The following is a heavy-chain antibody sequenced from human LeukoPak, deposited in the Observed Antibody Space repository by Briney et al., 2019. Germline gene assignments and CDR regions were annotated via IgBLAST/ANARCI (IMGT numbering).Heavy chain of an antibody. J-gene: IGHJ4*02. Sequence: ASVKVSCKASGYTFTSYGISWVRQAPGQGLEWMGWISAYNGNTNCAQKLQGRVTMTTDTSTSTAYMELRSLRSDDTAVYYCARVRLRQQLVLSYSCYFDYWGQGTLVTVSS. V-gene: IGHV1-18*01. CDR3: ARVRLRQQLVLSYSCYFDY. CDR2: ISAYNGNT. D-gene: IGHD6-13*01. CDR1: GYTFTSYG.